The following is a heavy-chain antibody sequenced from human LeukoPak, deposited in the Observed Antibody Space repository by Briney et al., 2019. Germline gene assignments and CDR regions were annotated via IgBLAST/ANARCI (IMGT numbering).Heavy chain of an antibody. CDR3: GREHSGYYDY. V-gene: IGHV4-59*01. Sequence: PSETLSLTCTVSGGSISSYYWSWIRQPPGKGLEWIGYIYYSGSTNYNPSLKSRVTILVDTSKNQFSLILTSVTAADTAVYYCGREHSGYYDYWGQGTLVTVSS. CDR2: IYYSGST. CDR1: GGSISSYY. J-gene: IGHJ4*02. D-gene: IGHD1-26*01.